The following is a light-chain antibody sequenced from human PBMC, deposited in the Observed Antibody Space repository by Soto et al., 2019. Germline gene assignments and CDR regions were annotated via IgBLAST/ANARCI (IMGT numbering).Light chain of an antibody. CDR1: QSISSY. Sequence: DIQMTQSPSSLSASVGDRVTITCRASQSISSYLNWYQQKPGKAPKLLIYAASNLQSRVPSRFSGSGSGTDFTLTISSQQPEDLATYYCQPSYSTPFGGATKLQFK. CDR2: AAS. CDR3: QPSYSTP. J-gene: IGKJ4*02. V-gene: IGKV1-39*01.